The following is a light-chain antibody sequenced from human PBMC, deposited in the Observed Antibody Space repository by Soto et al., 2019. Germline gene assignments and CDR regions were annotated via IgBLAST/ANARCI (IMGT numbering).Light chain of an antibody. V-gene: IGKV3-20*01. Sequence: EIVLTQSPGTLSLSPGERATLSCRASQSVSSSYLAWYQQKPGQAPRLLIYGASSRATGIPDRFSGSGSGTDFTLTISRLEPEDFAVYYCQQYGNSPAITFGQGTRLDIK. CDR1: QSVSSSY. CDR3: QQYGNSPAIT. CDR2: GAS. J-gene: IGKJ5*01.